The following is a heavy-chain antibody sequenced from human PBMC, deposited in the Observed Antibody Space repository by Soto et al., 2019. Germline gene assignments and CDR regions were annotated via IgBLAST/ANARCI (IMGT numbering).Heavy chain of an antibody. V-gene: IGHV4-61*01. J-gene: IGHJ4*02. CDR1: GGSVSSGSYY. D-gene: IGHD3-16*02. CDR3: AREVIPFGGVIVFDY. CDR2: IYYSGST. Sequence: SQTLSLTCTVSGGSVSSGSYYWSWIRQPPGKGLEWIGYIYYSGSTNYTPSLKSRVTISVDTSKNQFSLKLSSVTAADTAVYYFAREVIPFGGVIVFDYWGQGTLVTVSS.